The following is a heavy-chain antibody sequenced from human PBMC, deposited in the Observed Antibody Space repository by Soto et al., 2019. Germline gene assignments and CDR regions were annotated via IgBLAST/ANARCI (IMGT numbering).Heavy chain of an antibody. J-gene: IGHJ4*02. CDR1: GGSISCGGYS. CDR3: ARAGGLGAVAADY. Sequence: QLQLQESGSGLVKPSQTLSLTCAVSGGSISCGGYSWSWIRQPPGKGLEWIGYFYHSGSTYYNPSLKSRVTVSVDRSKNQFSLKLSSVTAADTAVYCCARAGGLGAVAADYWGQGTLVTVSS. CDR2: FYHSGST. D-gene: IGHD6-19*01. V-gene: IGHV4-30-2*01.